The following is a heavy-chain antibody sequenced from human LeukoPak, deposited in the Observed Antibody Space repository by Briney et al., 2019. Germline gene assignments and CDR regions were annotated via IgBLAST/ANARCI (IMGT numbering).Heavy chain of an antibody. V-gene: IGHV3-74*01. CDR2: INRDGSST. CDR3: AKDLRGSYDY. CDR1: GFTLSTYW. J-gene: IGHJ4*02. Sequence: GGSLRLSCAASGFTLSTYWMHWVRQTPGKGLVWVSRINRDGSSTDYADSVKGRFTISRDNAKNTLYLQMNSLRDEDTAVYFCAKDLRGSYDYWGQGTLVTVSA. D-gene: IGHD1-26*01.